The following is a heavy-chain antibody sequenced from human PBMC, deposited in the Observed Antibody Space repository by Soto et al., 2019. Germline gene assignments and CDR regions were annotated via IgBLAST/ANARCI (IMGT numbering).Heavy chain of an antibody. CDR2: ISAYNGNT. Sequence: ASVKVSCKASGYTFTSYGISWVRQAPGQGLEWMGWISAYNGNTNYAQKLQGRVTMTTDTSTSTAYMELRSLRSDDTAVYYCARERADDYGDIDAFDIWGQGTMVTVSS. V-gene: IGHV1-18*01. J-gene: IGHJ3*02. CDR1: GYTFTSYG. D-gene: IGHD4-17*01. CDR3: ARERADDYGDIDAFDI.